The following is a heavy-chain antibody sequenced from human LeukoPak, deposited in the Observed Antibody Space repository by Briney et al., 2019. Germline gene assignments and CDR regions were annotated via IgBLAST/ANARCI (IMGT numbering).Heavy chain of an antibody. D-gene: IGHD3-9*01. CDR2: ISYDGSNK. CDR3: AKDDYDILTGYYGATPY. Sequence: PGRSLRLSCAASGFTFSSYGMHWVRQAPGKGLEWVAVISYDGSNKYYADSVKGRFTISRDNSKNTLYLQMNSLRAEDTAVYYCAKDDYDILTGYYGATPYWGQGTPVTVSS. V-gene: IGHV3-30*18. CDR1: GFTFSSYG. J-gene: IGHJ4*02.